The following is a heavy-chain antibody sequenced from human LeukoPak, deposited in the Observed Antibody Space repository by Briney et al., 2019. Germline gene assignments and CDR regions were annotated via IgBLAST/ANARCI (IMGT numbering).Heavy chain of an antibody. J-gene: IGHJ4*02. D-gene: IGHD6-19*01. V-gene: IGHV4-34*01. CDR2: INHSGST. CDR1: GGSFSGYY. CDR3: ARDNRDSSGCYPTYYFDY. Sequence: SETLSLTCAVYGGSFSGYYWSWIRQPPGKGLEWIGEINHSGSTNYNPSLKSRVTISVDTSKNQFSLKLSSVTAADTAVYYRARDNRDSSGCYPTYYFDYWGQGTLVTVSS.